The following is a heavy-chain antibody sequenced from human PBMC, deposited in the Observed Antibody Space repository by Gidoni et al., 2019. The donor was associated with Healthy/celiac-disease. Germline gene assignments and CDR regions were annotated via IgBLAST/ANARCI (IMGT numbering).Heavy chain of an antibody. V-gene: IGHV3-48*01. Sequence: EVQLVESGGGLVQPGGSLRLSCAASGFTFSSYSMNWVRQAPGKGLEWVSYISSSSSTIYYADSVKGRFTISRDNAKNSLYLQMNSLRAEDTAVYYCAREYFWSGYPYYYYYYMDVWGKGTTVTVSS. CDR3: AREYFWSGYPYYYYYYMDV. D-gene: IGHD3-3*01. J-gene: IGHJ6*03. CDR2: ISSSSSTI. CDR1: GFTFSSYS.